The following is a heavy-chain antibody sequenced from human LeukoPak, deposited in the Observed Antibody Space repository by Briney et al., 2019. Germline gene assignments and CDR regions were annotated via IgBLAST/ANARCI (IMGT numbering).Heavy chain of an antibody. J-gene: IGHJ5*02. D-gene: IGHD3-9*01. V-gene: IGHV4-39*01. CDR3: ASYTFLYYDILTGSGGRWFDP. Sequence: SETLSLTCTVSGGSISSSSYYWGWIRQPPGKGLEWIGSIYYSGSTYYNPSLKSRVTISVDTSKNQFSLKLSSVTAADTAVYYCASYTFLYYDILTGSGGRWFDPWGQGTLVTVSS. CDR2: IYYSGST. CDR1: GGSISSSSYY.